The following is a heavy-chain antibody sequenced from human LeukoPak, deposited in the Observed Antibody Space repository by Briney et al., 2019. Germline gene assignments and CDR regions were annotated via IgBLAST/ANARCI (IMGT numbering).Heavy chain of an antibody. D-gene: IGHD2-2*01. Sequence: GGSLRLSCAASGFTFSSYAMRWVRQAPGKGLEWVSAISGGGDSTFYADSVKGRFTISRDNSKNTLYLQMSSLRAEDTAIYYCAKEEYSTRYYYYGMDVWGQGTTVTVSS. CDR3: AKEEYSTRYYYYGMDV. CDR2: ISGGGDST. V-gene: IGHV3-23*01. J-gene: IGHJ6*02. CDR1: GFTFSSYA.